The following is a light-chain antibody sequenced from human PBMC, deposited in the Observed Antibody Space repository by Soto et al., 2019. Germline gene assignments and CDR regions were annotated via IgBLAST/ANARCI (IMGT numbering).Light chain of an antibody. CDR1: QSISSF. CDR2: AAS. V-gene: IGKV1-39*01. Sequence: DIQMTQSPSTLSGSVGDRVTITCRASQSISSFLNWYQQKPGKAPKLLIYAASSLQSGVPSRFSGSGSGTDFTLTISSLQPEDFATYYCQQSYSTRITFGQGTRLEIK. CDR3: QQSYSTRIT. J-gene: IGKJ5*01.